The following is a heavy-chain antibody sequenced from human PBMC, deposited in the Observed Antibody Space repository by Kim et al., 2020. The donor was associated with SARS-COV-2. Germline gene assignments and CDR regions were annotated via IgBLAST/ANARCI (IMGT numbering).Heavy chain of an antibody. Sequence: GGSLRLSCAASGFTVSSNYMSWVRQAPGKGLEWVSVIYSGGSTYYADSVKGRFTISRDNSKNTLYLQMNSLRAEDTAVYYCASRALWFGEFWGTDYYYGMDVWGQGTTVTVSS. CDR1: GFTVSSNY. J-gene: IGHJ6*02. CDR3: ASRALWFGEFWGTDYYYGMDV. V-gene: IGHV3-53*01. CDR2: IYSGGST. D-gene: IGHD3-10*01.